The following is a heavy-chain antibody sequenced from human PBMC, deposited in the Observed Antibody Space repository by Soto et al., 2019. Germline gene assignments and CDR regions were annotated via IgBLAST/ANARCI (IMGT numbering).Heavy chain of an antibody. CDR3: AKTSYSSSHFDY. J-gene: IGHJ4*02. CDR2: IDPSDSYT. CDR1: GYSFTSYW. V-gene: IGHV5-10-1*01. Sequence: GESLKISCKGSGYSFTSYWISWVRQMPGKGLEWMGRIDPSDSYTNYSPSFQGLVTISADKSISTAYLQWSSLKASDTAMYYCAKTSYSSSHFDYWGQGTLVTVSS. D-gene: IGHD6-6*01.